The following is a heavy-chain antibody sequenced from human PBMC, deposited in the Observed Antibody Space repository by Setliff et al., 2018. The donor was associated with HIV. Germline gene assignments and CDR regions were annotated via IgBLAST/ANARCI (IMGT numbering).Heavy chain of an antibody. CDR2: FDPEQSET. CDR1: GYTLTELS. J-gene: IGHJ3*02. V-gene: IGHV1-24*01. Sequence: ASVKVSCKVSGYTLTELSVHWVRQAPGNGLEWMGGFDPEQSETVYAQRFQGRVTFTEDTSTGTAYMDLISLTSDDTAVYFCAAPLTGPDGFDMWGQGTMVTV. CDR3: AAPLTGPDGFDM. D-gene: IGHD3-9*01.